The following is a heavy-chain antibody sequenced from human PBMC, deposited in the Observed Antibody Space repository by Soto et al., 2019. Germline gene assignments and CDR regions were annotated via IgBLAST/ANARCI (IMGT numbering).Heavy chain of an antibody. J-gene: IGHJ2*01. CDR2: IYPGDSDT. Sequence: EVQLVQSGPELKEPGESLKISCKGSGFSFDTYWIGWARQVPGKGLEWMGIIYPGDSDTRYSPSFQGRVTISADKSISTAYLQWRSLKASDTGIYYCVREDLRLTDERGKYPESEWDFDLWGRGTRVTVSS. CDR1: GFSFDTYW. CDR3: VREDLRLTDERGKYPESEWDFDL. D-gene: IGHD1-1*01. V-gene: IGHV5-51*01.